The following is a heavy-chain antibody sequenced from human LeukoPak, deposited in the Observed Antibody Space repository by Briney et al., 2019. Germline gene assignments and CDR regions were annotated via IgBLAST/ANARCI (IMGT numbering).Heavy chain of an antibody. CDR3: ARGSDSHYYFDY. CDR2: IWYDGSNK. V-gene: IGHV3-33*01. Sequence: GGSLRLSCAASGVTFSSYGMHWVRQAPGKGLEWVAVIWYDGSNKYYADSVKGRFTISRDNSKNTPYLQMNSLRAEDTAVYYCARGSDSHYYFDYWGQGTLVTVSS. D-gene: IGHD2-21*01. CDR1: GVTFSSYG. J-gene: IGHJ4*02.